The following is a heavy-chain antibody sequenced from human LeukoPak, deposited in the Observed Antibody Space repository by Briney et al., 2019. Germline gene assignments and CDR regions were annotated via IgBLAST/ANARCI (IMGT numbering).Heavy chain of an antibody. V-gene: IGHV3-74*01. CDR3: ARGGSSSWYIGLDY. D-gene: IGHD6-13*01. J-gene: IGHJ4*02. CDR2: TNNDGRST. Sequence: RRSLRLSCAASGVTFSSDWMHCVRQAAGKGLGCVSRTNNDGRSTSYADSVKGRFTISRDNAENTLYLQMNSLRAEDTAVYYCARGGSSSWYIGLDYWGQGTLVTVSS. CDR1: GVTFSSDW.